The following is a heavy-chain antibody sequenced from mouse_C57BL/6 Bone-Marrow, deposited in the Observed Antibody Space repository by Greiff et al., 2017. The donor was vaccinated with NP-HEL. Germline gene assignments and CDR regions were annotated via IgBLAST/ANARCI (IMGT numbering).Heavy chain of an antibody. Sequence: EVKLVDSGGGLVKPGGSLKLSCAASGFTFSSYAMSWVRQTPEKRLEWVATISDGGSYTYYPDNVKGRFTISRDNAKNNLYLQMSHLKSEDTAMYYCARGDYGSSYGFAYWGQGTLVTVSA. CDR2: ISDGGSYT. D-gene: IGHD1-1*01. CDR1: GFTFSSYA. CDR3: ARGDYGSSYGFAY. J-gene: IGHJ3*01. V-gene: IGHV5-4*03.